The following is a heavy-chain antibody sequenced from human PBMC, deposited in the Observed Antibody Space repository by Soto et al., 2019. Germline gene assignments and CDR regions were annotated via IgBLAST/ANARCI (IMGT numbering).Heavy chain of an antibody. J-gene: IGHJ4*02. D-gene: IGHD2-15*01. CDR3: ARDPPYCSGGSCYSDY. CDR1: GYTFTSYG. V-gene: IGHV1-18*01. Sequence: ASVKVSCKASGYTFTSYGISWVRQAPGQGLEWMGWISAYNGNTNYAQKLQGRVTMTTDTSTSTAYMELRSLRSDDTAVYYCARDPPYCSGGSCYSDYWGQGTLVTVSS. CDR2: ISAYNGNT.